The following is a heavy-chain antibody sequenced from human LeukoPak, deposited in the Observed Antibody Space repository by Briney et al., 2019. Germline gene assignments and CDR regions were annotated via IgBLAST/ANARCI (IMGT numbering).Heavy chain of an antibody. V-gene: IGHV3-30*02. J-gene: IGHJ4*02. Sequence: GGSLRLPCAASGFTFSSYGMHWVRQAPGEGLEWVAFIRYDGSNKYYADSVKGRFTISRDNSKNTLYLQMNSLRAEDTAVYYCAKDSEFYGSGSYYVYWDQGTLVTVSS. D-gene: IGHD3-10*01. CDR3: AKDSEFYGSGSYYVY. CDR2: IRYDGSNK. CDR1: GFTFSSYG.